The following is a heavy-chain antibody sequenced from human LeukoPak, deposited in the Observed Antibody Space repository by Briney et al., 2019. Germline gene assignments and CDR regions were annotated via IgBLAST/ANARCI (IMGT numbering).Heavy chain of an antibody. J-gene: IGHJ4*02. CDR2: INHSGST. D-gene: IGHD3-10*01. Sequence: SEALSLTCAVYGGSFSGYYWSWIRQPPGKGLEWIGEINHSGSTNYNPSLKSRVTISVDTSKNLFSLKLSSVTAADTAVFYCARVGGNYYGGRVFDYWGQGTLVTVSS. CDR3: ARVGGNYYGGRVFDY. CDR1: GGSFSGYY. V-gene: IGHV4-34*01.